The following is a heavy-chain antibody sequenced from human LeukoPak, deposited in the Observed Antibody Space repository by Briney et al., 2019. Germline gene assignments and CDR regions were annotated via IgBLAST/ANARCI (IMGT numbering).Heavy chain of an antibody. CDR3: ARGIPLGYCSSTSCYEDAYYYYYGMDV. J-gene: IGHJ6*02. D-gene: IGHD2-2*01. Sequence: ASVKVSCKASGYTFTSYDINWVRQATGQGLEWMGWMNPNSGNTGYAQKFQGRVTTTRNTSISTAYMELSSLRSEDTAVYYCARGIPLGYCSSTSCYEDAYYYYYGMDVWGQGTTVTVSS. CDR1: GYTFTSYD. CDR2: MNPNSGNT. V-gene: IGHV1-8*01.